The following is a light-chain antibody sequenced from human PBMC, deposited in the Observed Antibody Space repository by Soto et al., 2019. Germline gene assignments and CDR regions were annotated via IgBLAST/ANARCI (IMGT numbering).Light chain of an antibody. CDR1: QSISSW. CDR3: QQYNSYSGT. J-gene: IGKJ1*01. V-gene: IGKV1-5*03. Sequence: DIQMTQSPSTLSASVGDRVTITCRASQSISSWLAWYQQKPGEAPKLLIYKASNLESGVPSRFSGSGSGTEFTLTISSLQPEDFASYYCQQYNSYSGTFGQGTKVEIK. CDR2: KAS.